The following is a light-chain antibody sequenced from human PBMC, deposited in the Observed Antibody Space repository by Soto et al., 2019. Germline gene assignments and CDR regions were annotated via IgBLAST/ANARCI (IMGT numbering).Light chain of an antibody. V-gene: IGKV3-20*01. CDR2: DAF. J-gene: IGKJ5*01. CDR1: QSVSSQ. Sequence: EIVLTQSPATVSLSPWERATLSCRASQSVSSQLAWYQHKSGQAPRLLIYDAFNRATGIPDRFSGSGSVTDFTLTISRLEPEDFAVYYCQQYGSSPITFGPGTRLEIK. CDR3: QQYGSSPIT.